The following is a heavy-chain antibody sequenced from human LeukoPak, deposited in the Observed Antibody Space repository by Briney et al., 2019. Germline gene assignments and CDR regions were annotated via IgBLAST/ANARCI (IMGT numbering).Heavy chain of an antibody. CDR1: GFNVRSNC. Sequence: GGSLRLSCAASGFNVRSNCVSWVRQAPGKGLEWVSVLCSGDSTYYADSVKGRFTISRDTSKNTLYLQMDSLRAEDTAVYYCARPHSAAFAYAFDVWGQGTKVTVYS. CDR3: ARPHSAAFAYAFDV. D-gene: IGHD2/OR15-2a*01. J-gene: IGHJ3*01. V-gene: IGHV3-66*04. CDR2: LCSGDST.